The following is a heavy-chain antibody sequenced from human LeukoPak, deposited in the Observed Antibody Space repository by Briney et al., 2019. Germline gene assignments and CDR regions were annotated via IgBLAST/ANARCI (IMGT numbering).Heavy chain of an antibody. Sequence: SETLSLTCAVYGGSFSGYYWSWIRKPPGKGLEWIGEINHSGSINYNPSLKSRVTISVDTSKNQFSLKLSSVTAADTAVYYCARGRGVVVPAAIRGANWFDPWGQGTLVTVSS. V-gene: IGHV4-34*01. CDR2: INHSGSI. D-gene: IGHD2-2*01. CDR3: ARGRGVVVPAAIRGANWFDP. CDR1: GGSFSGYY. J-gene: IGHJ5*02.